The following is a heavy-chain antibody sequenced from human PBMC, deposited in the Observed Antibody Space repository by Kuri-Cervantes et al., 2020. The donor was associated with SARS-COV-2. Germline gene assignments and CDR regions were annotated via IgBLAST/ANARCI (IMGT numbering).Heavy chain of an antibody. V-gene: IGHV3-23*01. CDR2: ISANGGRT. D-gene: IGHD6-13*01. CDR3: ARPRIAAAGTEAFDI. J-gene: IGHJ3*02. Sequence: LSLTCAASGFNFGNYAMTWVRQAPGKGLEWVSFISANGGRTYYADSVKGRFTVSRDNSKNTLYLQMNSLRGDDTAVYYCARPRIAAAGTEAFDIWGQGTMVTVSS. CDR1: GFNFGNYA.